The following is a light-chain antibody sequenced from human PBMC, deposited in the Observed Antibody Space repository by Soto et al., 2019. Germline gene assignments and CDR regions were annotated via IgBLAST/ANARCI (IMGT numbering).Light chain of an antibody. Sequence: QSVLTQPPSASGSPGQSVTISCTGTSSDIGAYNYVSWYQQHPGKAPKLMIFEVTKRPSGVPDRFSGSKSGNTASLTVSGRQGEYEADYYCSSYGGSNNFGVFGGGTKLTVL. CDR1: SSDIGAYNY. J-gene: IGLJ2*01. V-gene: IGLV2-8*01. CDR2: EVT. CDR3: SSYGGSNNFGV.